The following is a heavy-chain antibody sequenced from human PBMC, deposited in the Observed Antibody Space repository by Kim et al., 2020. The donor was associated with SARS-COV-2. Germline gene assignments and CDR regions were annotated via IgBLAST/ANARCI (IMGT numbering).Heavy chain of an antibody. D-gene: IGHD1-1*01. CDR2: SK. J-gene: IGHJ4*02. CDR3: ARDQGGRYVDY. Sequence: SKYCSPALQGRVTMSVDTSKNQFSLDLSSVTAADTAVYFCARDQGGRYVDYWGQGALVTVSS. V-gene: IGHV4-30-2*05.